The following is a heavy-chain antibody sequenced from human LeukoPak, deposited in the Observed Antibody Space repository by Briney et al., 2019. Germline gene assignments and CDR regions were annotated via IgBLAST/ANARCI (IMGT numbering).Heavy chain of an antibody. D-gene: IGHD6-6*01. V-gene: IGHV1-3*01. CDR2: INAGNGNT. CDR3: ARSRRHYDAFDI. Sequence: ASVKVSCKASGYTFTSYAMHWVRQAPGQRLEWMGWINAGNGNTKYSQKFQGRVTITRDTSASTAYMELSSLRSEDTAVYYCARSRRHYDAFDIWGQGTMVTVSS. CDR1: GYTFTSYA. J-gene: IGHJ3*02.